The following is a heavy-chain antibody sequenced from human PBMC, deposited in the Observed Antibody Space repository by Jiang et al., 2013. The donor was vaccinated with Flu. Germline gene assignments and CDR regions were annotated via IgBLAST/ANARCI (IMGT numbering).Heavy chain of an antibody. CDR1: GYTFTSYG. Sequence: SGAEVKKPGASVKVSCKASGYTFTSYGISWVRQAPGQGLEWMGWISAYNGNTNYAQKLQGRVTMTTDTSTSTAYMELSSLRSEDTAVYYCARSQWLATDYYYYGMDVWGQGTTVTVSS. D-gene: IGHD6-19*01. CDR3: ARSQWLATDYYYYGMDV. J-gene: IGHJ6*02. CDR2: ISAYNGNT. V-gene: IGHV1-18*01.